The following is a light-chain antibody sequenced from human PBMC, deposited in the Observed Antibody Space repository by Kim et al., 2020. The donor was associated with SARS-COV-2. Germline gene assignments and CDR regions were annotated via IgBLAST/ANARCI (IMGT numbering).Light chain of an antibody. CDR3: QQYNNWPFT. CDR2: AGS. CDR1: QSVSSN. Sequence: VPPGEAATPSCRSSQSVSSNLAWYQQKPGQAPRLLIYAGSTRATGIPATFSGSGSGADFTLTISSLQSEDFAVYYCQQYNNWPFTFGPWTKVDIK. J-gene: IGKJ3*01. V-gene: IGKV3-15*01.